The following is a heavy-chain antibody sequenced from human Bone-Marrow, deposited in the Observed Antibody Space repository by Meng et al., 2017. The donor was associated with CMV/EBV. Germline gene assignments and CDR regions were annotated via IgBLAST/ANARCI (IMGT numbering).Heavy chain of an antibody. J-gene: IGHJ4*01. Sequence: GESLKISCETSGFTFSSYDMHWVRQAPGKGLEWVTCIQFDVINKYYADSVQGRFTISRDNATNSLYLQMNSLRAEDTAVYYRAGTIFCVAHGTDHWGHGTLVTVSS. D-gene: IGHD3-3*01. CDR2: IQFDVINK. CDR3: AGTIFCVAHGTDH. CDR1: GFTFSSYD. V-gene: IGHV3-30*02.